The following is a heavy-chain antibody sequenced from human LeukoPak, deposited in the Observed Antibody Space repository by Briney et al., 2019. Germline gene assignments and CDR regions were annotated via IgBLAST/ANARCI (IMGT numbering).Heavy chain of an antibody. Sequence: PETLSLTCAVYGGSFSGYYWSWIRQPPGKGLEWIGEINHSGSTNYNPSLKSRVTISVDTSKNQFSLKLSSVTAADTAVYYCARESQLPTIDYWGQGTLVTVSS. CDR1: GGSFSGYY. CDR2: INHSGST. J-gene: IGHJ4*02. CDR3: ARESQLPTIDY. V-gene: IGHV4-34*01. D-gene: IGHD2-2*01.